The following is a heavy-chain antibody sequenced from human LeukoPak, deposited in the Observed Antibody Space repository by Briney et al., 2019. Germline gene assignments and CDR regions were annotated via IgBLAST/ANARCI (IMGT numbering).Heavy chain of an antibody. CDR2: ISSSSSYI. CDR1: GFTFSSYS. CDR3: ARDAYYYDSRGSP. D-gene: IGHD3-22*01. Sequence: GGSLRLSCAASGFTFSSYSMNWVRQAPGKGLEWVSSISSSSSYIYYADSMKGRVTISRDNAKNSLYLQMTNLRAEDTAVYYCARDAYYYDSRGSPWGQGTLVTVSS. J-gene: IGHJ5*02. V-gene: IGHV3-21*01.